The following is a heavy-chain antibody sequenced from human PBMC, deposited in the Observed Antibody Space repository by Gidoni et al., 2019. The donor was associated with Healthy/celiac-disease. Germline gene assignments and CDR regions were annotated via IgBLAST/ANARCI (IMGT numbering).Heavy chain of an antibody. J-gene: IGHJ4*02. D-gene: IGHD1-26*01. V-gene: IGHV3-23*01. Sequence: EVQLLESGGGLVQPGGSLRLSCAASGFTFSSYAMSGVRQAPGKGLEWFSAISGSGGSTCYADSVKGRFTISRDNSKNTLYLQMNSRRAEDTAVYYCAKAEGGVGATIADWGQGTLVTVSS. CDR2: ISGSGGST. CDR3: AKAEGGVGATIAD. CDR1: GFTFSSYA.